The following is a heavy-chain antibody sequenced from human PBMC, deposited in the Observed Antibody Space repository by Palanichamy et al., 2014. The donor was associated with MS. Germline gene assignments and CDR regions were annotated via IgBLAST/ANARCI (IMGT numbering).Heavy chain of an antibody. CDR3: ARDFLAPAGDSSGYYPDAFDI. J-gene: IGHJ3*02. CDR2: ISAYNGNT. CDR1: GYTFTSYG. V-gene: IGHV1-18*04. Sequence: LVQSGAEVKKPGASVKVSCKASGYTFTSYGISWVRQAPGQGLEWMGWISAYNGNTNYAQKLQGRVTMTTDTSTSTAYMELRSLRSDDTAVYYCARDFLAPAGDSSGYYPDAFDIWGQGTMVTVSS. D-gene: IGHD3-22*01.